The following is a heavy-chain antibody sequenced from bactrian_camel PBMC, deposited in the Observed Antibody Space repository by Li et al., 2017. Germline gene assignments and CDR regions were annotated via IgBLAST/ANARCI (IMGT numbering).Heavy chain of an antibody. J-gene: IGHJ4*01. CDR1: GFTISTYA. D-gene: IGHD1*01. V-gene: IGHV3S31*01. CDR3: ASDYGRCRWLLIGNDPVEYDT. CDR2: ISSSGGST. Sequence: VQLVESGGGSVQAGGSLRLSCTASGFTISTYAMNWVRQAPGKGFEWVSLISSSGGSTLYADSVKGRFIISRDDAKNTLFLQLNRLEFEDTAMYYCASDYGRCRWLLIGNDPVEYDTWGRGTQVTVS.